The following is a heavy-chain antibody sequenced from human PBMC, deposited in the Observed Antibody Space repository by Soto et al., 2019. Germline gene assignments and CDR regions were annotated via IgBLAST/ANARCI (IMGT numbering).Heavy chain of an antibody. CDR2: ISKTSSNI. CDR3: ARDLGEMYAI. CDR1: GFLFSSST. V-gene: IGHV3-21*01. D-gene: IGHD2-8*01. Sequence: PGGSLRLSCRGSGFLFSSSTMTWVRQAPGKGLEWVSSISKTSSNIYYADSVKGRFTVSRDSAERSLFLHTNSLRAEDTAVYFCARDLGEMYAIWGQGTLVTVSS. J-gene: IGHJ4*02.